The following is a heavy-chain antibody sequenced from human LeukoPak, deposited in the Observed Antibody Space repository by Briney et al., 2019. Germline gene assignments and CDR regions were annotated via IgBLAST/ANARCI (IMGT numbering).Heavy chain of an antibody. CDR2: IYYSGST. V-gene: IGHV4-59*01. Sequence: SETLSLTCTVSGGSISSYYWNWIRQPPGKGLGWIGYIYYSGSTNYNPSLKSRVTISVDTSKNQFSLKLSSVTAADTAVYYSAREVRRDGYNRFDYWGQGALVTVSS. CDR1: GGSISSYY. CDR3: AREVRRDGYNRFDY. J-gene: IGHJ4*02. D-gene: IGHD5-24*01.